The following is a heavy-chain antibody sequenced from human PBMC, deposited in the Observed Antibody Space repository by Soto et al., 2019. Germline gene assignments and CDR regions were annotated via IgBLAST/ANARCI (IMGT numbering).Heavy chain of an antibody. J-gene: IGHJ4*02. V-gene: IGHV1-69*01. D-gene: IGHD6-19*01. Sequence: QVQLVQSGAEVKKPGSSVKVSCKASGGTFSSYAISWVRQAPGQGLEWMGGSIPICGTANYAQKLHGRVTITADESTRTASMELSSLRSEDTAVYYCASNGHSSGWYGGYWGQGTLVNVSS. CDR2: SIPICGTA. CDR1: GGTFSSYA. CDR3: ASNGHSSGWYGGY.